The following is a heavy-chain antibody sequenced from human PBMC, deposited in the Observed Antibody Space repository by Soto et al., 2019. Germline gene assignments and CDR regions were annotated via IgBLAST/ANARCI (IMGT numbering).Heavy chain of an antibody. CDR2: ISAYNGNT. V-gene: IGHV1-18*01. CDR3: AREQSDNWNARGVIDP. Sequence: ASVKVSCKASGYTFTSYGISWVRQAPGQGLEWMGWISAYNGNTNYAQKLQGRVTMTTDTSTSTAYMELNSLRAEDTAVYYCAREQSDNWNARGVIDPWGQGTLVTVSS. D-gene: IGHD1-20*01. CDR1: GYTFTSYG. J-gene: IGHJ5*02.